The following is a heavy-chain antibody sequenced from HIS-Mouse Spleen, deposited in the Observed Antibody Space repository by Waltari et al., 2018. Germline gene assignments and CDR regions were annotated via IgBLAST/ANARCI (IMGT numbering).Heavy chain of an antibody. CDR2: IYSVGST. V-gene: IGHV3-53*01. D-gene: IGHD6-13*01. CDR3: ARGGLAAAGWYFDL. Sequence: EVQLVESGGGLIQPGGSLRLSCAASGFTVSSNYMSWVRQAQGKGLEWVAVIYSVGSTYYADAVKGRFTISRDNSKNTLYLQMNSLRAEDTAVYYCARGGLAAAGWYFDLWGRGTLVTVSS. CDR1: GFTVSSNY. J-gene: IGHJ2*01.